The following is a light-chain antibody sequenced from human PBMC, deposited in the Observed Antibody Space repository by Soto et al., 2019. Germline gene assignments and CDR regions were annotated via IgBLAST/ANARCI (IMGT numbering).Light chain of an antibody. CDR2: ATS. CDR3: QQYDSSSGT. CDR1: QSVSSAY. V-gene: IGKV3-20*01. J-gene: IGKJ1*01. Sequence: EIVLTQSPGTLSLSPGETASRSGRASQSVSSAYLGWFQQKPGQAPRLLIFATSSKATGVPDRFSGSGSGTDFSITISGVEPEDFAVYYCQQYDSSSGTFGQGTKVDIK.